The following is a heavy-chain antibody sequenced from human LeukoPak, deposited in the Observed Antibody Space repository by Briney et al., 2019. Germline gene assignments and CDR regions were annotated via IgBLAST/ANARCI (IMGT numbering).Heavy chain of an antibody. D-gene: IGHD6-19*01. CDR3: ARQGEQWLDFDY. Sequence: SETLSLTCTVSGGSISSYYWNWIRQPPGKGLEWIGYVYYSGSTNYNPSLKSRVTISADTSKKQFSLKLSSVTAADTAVYYCARQGEQWLDFDYRGQGTLVTVSS. V-gene: IGHV4-59*08. J-gene: IGHJ4*02. CDR1: GGSISSYY. CDR2: VYYSGST.